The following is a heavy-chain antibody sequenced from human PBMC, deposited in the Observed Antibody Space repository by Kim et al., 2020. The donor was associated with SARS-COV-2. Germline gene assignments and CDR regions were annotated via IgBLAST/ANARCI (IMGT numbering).Heavy chain of an antibody. CDR3: ARVRFYGVKSIRPDV. V-gene: IGHV4-34*01. CDR1: GGSLIDYF. CDR2: VNHRGTT. J-gene: IGHJ6*02. D-gene: IGHD4-17*01. Sequence: SETLSLTCVVHGGSLIDYFWSWVRQSPGRGLVWIGEVNHRGTTNYNPSLKSRVSVSADTTTHQLFLSLTSVTAADTATYFCARVRFYGVKSIRPDVWGQGTPVTVSS.